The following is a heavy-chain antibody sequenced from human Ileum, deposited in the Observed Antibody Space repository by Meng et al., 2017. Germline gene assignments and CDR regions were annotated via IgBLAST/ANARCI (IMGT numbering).Heavy chain of an antibody. CDR1: GGSFSGYY. Sequence: QVPLQQGGAGLLKPSETRSLTCAVYGGSFSGYYWSWIRQPPGKGLEWIGEINHSGSTNYNPSLKSRVTISVDTSKNQFSLKLTSVTAADTAVYYCARGDVAARLQSWGQGTLVTVSS. CDR2: INHSGST. V-gene: IGHV4-34*01. D-gene: IGHD6-6*01. CDR3: ARGDVAARLQS. J-gene: IGHJ5*02.